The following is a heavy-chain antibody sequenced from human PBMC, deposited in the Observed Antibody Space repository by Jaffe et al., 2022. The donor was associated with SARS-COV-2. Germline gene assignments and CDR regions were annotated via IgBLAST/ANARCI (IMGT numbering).Heavy chain of an antibody. V-gene: IGHV2-26*01. Sequence: QVTLKESGPVLVKPTETLTLTCTVSGFSLSNARMGVSWIRQPPGKALEWLAHIFSNDEKSYSTSLKSRLTISKDTSKSQVVLTMTNMDPVDTATYYCARTCYDFWSGYPYYNWFDPWGQGTLVTVSS. D-gene: IGHD3-3*01. CDR3: ARTCYDFWSGYPYYNWFDP. CDR1: GFSLSNARMG. J-gene: IGHJ5*02. CDR2: IFSNDEK.